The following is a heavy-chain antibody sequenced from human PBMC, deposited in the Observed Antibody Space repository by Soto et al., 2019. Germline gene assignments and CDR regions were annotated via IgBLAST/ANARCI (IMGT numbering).Heavy chain of an antibody. Sequence: QVPLVQSGAEVKKPGASVKVSCKASGYTFTSYSISWVRQAPGQGLEWMGWISPYNGNTNYAQEFQGRVTMTTDTSKSRGYWDVRSLRSDDTAVYYCARDVDDFWSGYYTPCSLYNWFDPWGQGTLVTVSS. D-gene: IGHD3-3*01. CDR3: ARDVDDFWSGYYTPCSLYNWFDP. J-gene: IGHJ5*02. V-gene: IGHV1-18*01. CDR2: ISPYNGNT. CDR1: GYTFTSYS.